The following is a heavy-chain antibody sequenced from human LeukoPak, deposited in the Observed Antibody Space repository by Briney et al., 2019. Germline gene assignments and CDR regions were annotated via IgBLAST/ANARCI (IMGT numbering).Heavy chain of an antibody. Sequence: ASVKVSCKASGYTFTSYGISWVRQAPGQGLEWMGWISAYNGNTNYAQKLQGRVTMTTDTSTSTAYMELRSLRSEDTAVYYCARAPNYGDYGWYFDLWGRGTLVTVSS. CDR1: GYTFTSYG. J-gene: IGHJ2*01. D-gene: IGHD4-17*01. CDR3: ARAPNYGDYGWYFDL. CDR2: ISAYNGNT. V-gene: IGHV1-18*01.